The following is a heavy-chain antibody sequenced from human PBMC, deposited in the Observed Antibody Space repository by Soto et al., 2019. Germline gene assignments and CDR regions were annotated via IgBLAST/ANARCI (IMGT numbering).Heavy chain of an antibody. CDR1: GFTFTTYA. J-gene: IGHJ4*02. Sequence: EVPLLESGGGWVQPGGSLRLSCAASGFTFTTYAMSWVRQAPGKGLEWVSTITGDGSVSYYADSVKGRFTISRDNSKNTLYLQVRSLRAEDTAVYYCAKDYGGTYLFDYWGQGTLVTVSS. CDR2: ITGDGSVS. V-gene: IGHV3-23*01. CDR3: AKDYGGTYLFDY. D-gene: IGHD1-26*01.